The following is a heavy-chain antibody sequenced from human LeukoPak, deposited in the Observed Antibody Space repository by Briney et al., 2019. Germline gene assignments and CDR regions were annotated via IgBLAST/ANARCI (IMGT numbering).Heavy chain of an antibody. CDR1: GGSISSYY. Sequence: SETLSLTCTVSGGSISSYYWSWIRQPPGKGLEWIGYIYYSGSTNYNPSLKSRVTISVDTSKNQFSLKLSSVTAADTAVYYCARVKGTEWNWFDPWGQGTLVTVSS. J-gene: IGHJ5*02. CDR2: IYYSGST. CDR3: ARVKGTEWNWFDP. V-gene: IGHV4-59*01. D-gene: IGHD2-8*01.